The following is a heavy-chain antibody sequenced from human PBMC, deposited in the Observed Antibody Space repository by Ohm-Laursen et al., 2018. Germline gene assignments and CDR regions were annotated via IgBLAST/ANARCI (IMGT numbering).Heavy chain of an antibody. Sequence: SETLSLTCTVSGGSISSYYWSWIRQPPGKGLEWIGYIYYSGSTNYNPSLKSRVTISVDTSKNQFSLKLSSVTAADTAVYYCARGGYDFWSARYYYYGMDVWGQGTTVTVSS. J-gene: IGHJ6*02. D-gene: IGHD3-3*01. CDR2: IYYSGST. V-gene: IGHV4-59*01. CDR1: GGSISSYY. CDR3: ARGGYDFWSARYYYYGMDV.